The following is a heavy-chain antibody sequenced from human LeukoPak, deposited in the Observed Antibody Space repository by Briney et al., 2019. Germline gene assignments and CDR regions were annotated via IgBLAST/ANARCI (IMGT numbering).Heavy chain of an antibody. Sequence: GASVKVSCKASGYTFTSYYMHWVRQAPGQGLEWMGLINPTGGSTSYAQKFQGRVTMTRDMSTSTVYMELSSLRSEDTAVYYCAREVRARQSPTVAPGYWGQGTLVTVSS. CDR2: INPTGGST. CDR1: GYTFTSYY. CDR3: AREVRARQSPTVAPGY. J-gene: IGHJ4*02. V-gene: IGHV1-46*01. D-gene: IGHD1-14*01.